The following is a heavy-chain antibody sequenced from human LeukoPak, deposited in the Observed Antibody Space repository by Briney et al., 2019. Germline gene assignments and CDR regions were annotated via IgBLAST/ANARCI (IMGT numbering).Heavy chain of an antibody. J-gene: IGHJ4*02. Sequence: SETLSLTCTVSGGSISSYYWSWIRQPAGKGLEWIGRIYTSGSTNYNPSLKSRVTMSVDTSKNQFSLKLSSVTAADTAVYYCARDLGRSGYDFLFDYWGQGTLVTVSS. V-gene: IGHV4-4*07. D-gene: IGHD5-12*01. CDR2: IYTSGST. CDR1: GGSISSYY. CDR3: ARDLGRSGYDFLFDY.